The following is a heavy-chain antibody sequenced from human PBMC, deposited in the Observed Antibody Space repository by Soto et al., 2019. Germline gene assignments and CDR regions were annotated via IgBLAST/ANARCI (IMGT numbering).Heavy chain of an antibody. D-gene: IGHD6-13*01. CDR2: IIPIFNTV. Sequence: SVKVSCKASGGTFSSSAINWVLQAPGQGLEWMGGIIPIFNTVNYAQEFQARVTITADDSTTTAYMELSSLTSEDTAVYYCARDPARIAAATSRYYYYGMDVWGQGTTVTVSS. V-gene: IGHV1-69*13. CDR3: ARDPARIAAATSRYYYYGMDV. CDR1: GGTFSSSA. J-gene: IGHJ6*02.